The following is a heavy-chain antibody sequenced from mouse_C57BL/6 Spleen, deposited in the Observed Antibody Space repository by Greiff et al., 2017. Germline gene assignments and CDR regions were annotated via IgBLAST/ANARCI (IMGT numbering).Heavy chain of an antibody. Sequence: VQLQQSGPELVKPGASVKISCKASGYSFTDYNMNWVKQSNGKSLEWIGVINPNYGTTSHNQKFKGKATLTVDQSSSTAYMQLNSLTSEDSAVCYCARSAYYGGGCYAMDYWGKGRSVTVSS. CDR1: GYSFTDYN. CDR3: ARSAYYGGGCYAMDY. D-gene: IGHD1-1*01. J-gene: IGHJ4*01. V-gene: IGHV1-39*01. CDR2: INPNYGTT.